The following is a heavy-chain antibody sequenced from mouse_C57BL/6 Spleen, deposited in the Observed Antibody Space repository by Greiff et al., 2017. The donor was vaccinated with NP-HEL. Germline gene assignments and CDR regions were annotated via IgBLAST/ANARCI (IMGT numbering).Heavy chain of an antibody. CDR3: ARTPYDYEAMDY. CDR2: INPNNGGT. V-gene: IGHV1-18*01. Sequence: VQLQQSGPELVKPGASVKIPCKASGYTFTDYNMDWVKQSHGKSLEWIGDINPNNGGTIYNQKFKGKATLTVDKSSSTAYMELRSLTSEDSAVYFCARTPYDYEAMDYWGQGTSVTVSS. CDR1: GYTFTDYN. J-gene: IGHJ4*01.